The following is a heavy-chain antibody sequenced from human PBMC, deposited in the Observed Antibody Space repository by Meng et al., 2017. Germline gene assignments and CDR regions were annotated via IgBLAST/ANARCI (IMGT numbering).Heavy chain of an antibody. CDR2: ISSSSSYI. CDR3: ATDIAAAGMENWFDP. J-gene: IGHJ5*02. D-gene: IGHD6-13*01. V-gene: IGHV3-21*01. Sequence: EVRRGGSGGGRVKPGGSLRLSCAASGFTFSSYSMNWVRQVPGKGLEWVSSISSSSSYIYYADSVKGRFTISRDNAKNSLYLQMNSLRAEDTAVYYCATDIAAAGMENWFDPWGQGTLVTVSS. CDR1: GFTFSSYS.